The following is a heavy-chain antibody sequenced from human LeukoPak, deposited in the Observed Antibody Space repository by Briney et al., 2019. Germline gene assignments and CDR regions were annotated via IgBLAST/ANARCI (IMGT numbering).Heavy chain of an antibody. CDR2: ISASGANA. V-gene: IGHV3-23*01. J-gene: IGHJ4*02. D-gene: IGHD2-21*01. Sequence: GGSLRLSCAASGFSFSSYAMSWVRQAPGRGLEWVSAISASGANASYADSVQGRFTISRDNTKDTLYLQMITLRAEDTAIYYCAKRPSAYCYEGGCYFNYWGQGTLVIVSS. CDR3: AKRPSAYCYEGGCYFNY. CDR1: GFSFSSYA.